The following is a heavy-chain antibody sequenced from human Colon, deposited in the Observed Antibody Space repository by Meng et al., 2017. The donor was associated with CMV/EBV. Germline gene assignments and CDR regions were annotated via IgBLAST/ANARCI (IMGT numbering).Heavy chain of an antibody. CDR1: GFIFSDYY. CDR3: VRDSATPDY. Sequence: GESLKISCAASGFIFSDYYMSWIRQAPGKGLEWVSYINGAGSIIYYADSVKGRFTISRDNANNSVYLQMSSLRADDTAVYYCVRDSATPDYWGQGTLVTVSS. J-gene: IGHJ4*02. V-gene: IGHV3-11*01. CDR2: INGAGSII.